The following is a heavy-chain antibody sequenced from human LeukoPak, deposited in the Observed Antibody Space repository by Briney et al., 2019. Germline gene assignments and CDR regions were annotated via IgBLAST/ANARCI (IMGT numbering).Heavy chain of an antibody. CDR1: GFSFSSYS. CDR3: ARVGGYSYGTYYFDY. V-gene: IGHV3-21*01. J-gene: IGHJ4*02. CDR2: ISSSSSYI. Sequence: GRSLRLSCAASGFSFSSYSMNWVRQAPGKGLEWVSSISSSSSYIYYADSVKGRFTISRDNAKNSLYLQMNSLRAEDTAVYYCARVGGYSYGTYYFDYWGQGTLVTVSS. D-gene: IGHD5-18*01.